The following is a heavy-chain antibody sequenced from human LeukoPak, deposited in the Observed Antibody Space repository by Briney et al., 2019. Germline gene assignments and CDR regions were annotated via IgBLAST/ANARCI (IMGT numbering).Heavy chain of an antibody. CDR1: GFTFSSYS. V-gene: IGHV3-21*01. D-gene: IGHD2-21*02. J-gene: IGHJ4*02. CDR3: ARGVVTAQPYFDY. Sequence: PGGSLRLSCAASGFTFSSYSMSWVRQAPGKGLEWVSSISSSSSYIYYADSVKGRFTISRDNAKNSLYLQMNSLRAEDTAVYYCARGVVTAQPYFDYWGQGTLVTVSS. CDR2: ISSSSSYI.